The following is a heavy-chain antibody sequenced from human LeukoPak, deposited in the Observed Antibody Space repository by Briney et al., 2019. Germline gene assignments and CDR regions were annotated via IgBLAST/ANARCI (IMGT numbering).Heavy chain of an antibody. Sequence: PGGSLRLSCAASGFTFSNYWMHWVRQAPGKGLEWVSSISTSTTYIFYADSVKGRFTISRDNAKNSLYLQMNSLRAEDTAVYYCARDSGTSSYYWFDSWGQGTLVTVSS. CDR2: ISTSTTYI. CDR1: GFTFSNYW. J-gene: IGHJ5*01. V-gene: IGHV3-21*01. D-gene: IGHD2-2*01. CDR3: ARDSGTSSYYWFDS.